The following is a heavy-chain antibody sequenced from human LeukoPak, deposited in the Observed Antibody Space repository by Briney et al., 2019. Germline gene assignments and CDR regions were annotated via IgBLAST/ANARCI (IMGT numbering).Heavy chain of an antibody. D-gene: IGHD1-7*01. V-gene: IGHV3-23*01. CDR2: ISGSGGST. Sequence: PGGSLRLSCAASGFTFSSYAMSWVRQAPGKGLQWVSAISGSGGSTYYADSVKGRFTIFRDNSKNTLYLQINSLRAEDTAVYYCAKDFITGTTRVAFDIWGQGTMVTVSS. CDR1: GFTFSSYA. CDR3: AKDFITGTTRVAFDI. J-gene: IGHJ3*02.